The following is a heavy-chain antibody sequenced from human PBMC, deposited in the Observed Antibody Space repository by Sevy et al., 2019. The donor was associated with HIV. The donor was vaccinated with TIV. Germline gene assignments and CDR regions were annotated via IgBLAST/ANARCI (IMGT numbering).Heavy chain of an antibody. V-gene: IGHV3-9*01. J-gene: IGHJ4*02. D-gene: IGHD2-15*01. CDR3: AKALLDRGYCSGGSCSRLLFDY. Sequence: GGSLRLSCAASGFTFDDYAMHWVRQAPGKGLEWVSGISWNSGSIGYADSVKGRFTISRDNAKNSLYLQMNSLRAEDTALYYCAKALLDRGYCSGGSCSRLLFDYWGQGTLVTVSS. CDR2: ISWNSGSI. CDR1: GFTFDDYA.